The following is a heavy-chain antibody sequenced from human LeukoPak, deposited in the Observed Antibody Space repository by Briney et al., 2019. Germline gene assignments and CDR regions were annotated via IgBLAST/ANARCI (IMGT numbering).Heavy chain of an antibody. CDR2: ISPGDSDT. Sequence: GESLKISCKSSGYSFTSYWIAWVRQMPGEGLEWMGIISPGDSDTRYNPSFQGQVTISADKSISNAYLQWSRLKASDTAMYYCARSWGVVVTEPNWYFDLWGRGTLVTVSS. CDR1: GYSFTSYW. J-gene: IGHJ2*01. CDR3: ARSWGVVVTEPNWYFDL. V-gene: IGHV5-51*01. D-gene: IGHD2-21*02.